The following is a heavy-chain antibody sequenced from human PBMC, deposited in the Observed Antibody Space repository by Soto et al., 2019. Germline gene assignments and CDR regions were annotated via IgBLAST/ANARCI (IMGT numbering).Heavy chain of an antibody. CDR1: GFTFSNYA. Sequence: GGSLRLSCAASGFTFSNYAMTWVRQAPGKGLEWVSSISGSGGNTYYADSVKGRFPISRDNSKNTLYLQMNSLRAEDTALYFCAKGRYSIGTCYLDYCGQGTLVTVSS. V-gene: IGHV3-23*01. J-gene: IGHJ4*02. CDR3: AKGRYSIGTCYLDY. D-gene: IGHD3-22*01. CDR2: ISGSGGNT.